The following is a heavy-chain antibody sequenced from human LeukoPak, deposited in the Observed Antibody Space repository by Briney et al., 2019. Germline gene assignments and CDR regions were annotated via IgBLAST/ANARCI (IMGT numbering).Heavy chain of an antibody. D-gene: IGHD1-26*01. CDR1: GFSFSTNA. CDR3: ARDRATSFDY. Sequence: GGSLRLSCSASGFSFSTNAMHWVRQAPGKGLEYVSAIISNGGSTYYADSVKGRFTISRDNSKNTLYLQMNSLRAEDTAVYYCARDRATSFDYWGQGTLVTVSS. V-gene: IGHV3-64*04. J-gene: IGHJ4*02. CDR2: IISNGGST.